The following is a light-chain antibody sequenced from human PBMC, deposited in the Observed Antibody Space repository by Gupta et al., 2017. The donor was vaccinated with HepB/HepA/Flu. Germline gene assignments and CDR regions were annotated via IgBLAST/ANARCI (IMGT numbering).Light chain of an antibody. CDR2: GSS. CDR1: HSVNRH. V-gene: IGKV3-15*01. J-gene: IGKJ4*01. CDR3: QQDNNCPLT. Sequence: EIVMTQSPATLSVSPGERVTLSCRASHSVNRHLAWYQQKPGQAPRLLIYGSSVRATGVPTRFSASGSETEFTLAISSLQSRDFAVYYCQQDNNCPLTFGGGTKVEI.